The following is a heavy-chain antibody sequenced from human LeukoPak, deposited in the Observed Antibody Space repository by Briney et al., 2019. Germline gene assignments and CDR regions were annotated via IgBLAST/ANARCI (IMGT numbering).Heavy chain of an antibody. Sequence: GGSLRLSCAASGFTFSSCALHWVRQAPGKGLEWMAVISYDGRNKYYADSVKGRFTISRDNSKNTLYLQMNSLRAEDTAMYYCARDLYYGSGKYLLGFYYYMDVWGKGTTVTVSS. D-gene: IGHD3-10*01. J-gene: IGHJ6*03. V-gene: IGHV3-30*01. CDR1: GFTFSSCA. CDR3: ARDLYYGSGKYLLGFYYYMDV. CDR2: ISYDGRNK.